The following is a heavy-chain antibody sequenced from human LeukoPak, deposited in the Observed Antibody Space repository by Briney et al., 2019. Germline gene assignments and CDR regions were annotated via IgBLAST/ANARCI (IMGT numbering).Heavy chain of an antibody. Sequence: GGSLRLSCAASGFTFSRHWMTWVRQAPGKALEWVANIKRDGREKNYVDSVKGRFSISRDNVENSLHLQMNSLRAEDTAVYYFARVCVSGWTECMDYGGQGILVTVST. D-gene: IGHD6-19*01. CDR2: IKRDGREK. V-gene: IGHV3-7*01. CDR1: GFTFSRHW. CDR3: ARVCVSGWTECMDY. J-gene: IGHJ4*02.